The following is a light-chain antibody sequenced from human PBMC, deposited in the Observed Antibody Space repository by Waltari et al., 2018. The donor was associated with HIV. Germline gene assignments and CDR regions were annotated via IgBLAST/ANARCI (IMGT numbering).Light chain of an antibody. CDR1: SRDVGGYNY. V-gene: IGLV2-14*01. Sequence: QSALTQPASVSGSPRQSITISCTGTSRDVGGYNYVSWYQQHPGKAPKLMIYDVSNRPSGVSNRCSGSKSGNTASLTISGLQAEDEADFYCSSYTSSSTLVVFGGGTKLTVL. J-gene: IGLJ2*01. CDR2: DVS. CDR3: SSYTSSSTLVV.